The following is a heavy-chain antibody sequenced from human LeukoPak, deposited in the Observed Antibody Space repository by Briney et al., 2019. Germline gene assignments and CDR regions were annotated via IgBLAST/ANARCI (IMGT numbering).Heavy chain of an antibody. CDR3: VRGGELVGSYFDY. J-gene: IGHJ4*02. V-gene: IGHV3-64*01. CDR2: ISSNGGST. CDR1: GFTFSSYA. Sequence: PGGSLRLSCAASGFTFSSYAMHWVRQAPGKGLEYVSAISSNGGSTYYANSVKGRFTISRDNAKNSLYLQINSLRAEDTALYYCVRGGELVGSYFDYWGPGTLVTVSS. D-gene: IGHD3-16*01.